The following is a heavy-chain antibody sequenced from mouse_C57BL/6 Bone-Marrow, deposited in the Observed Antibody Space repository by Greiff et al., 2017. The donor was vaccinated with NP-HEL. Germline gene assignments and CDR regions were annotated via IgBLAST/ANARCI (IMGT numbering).Heavy chain of an antibody. CDR3: ARPSYLAWFAY. D-gene: IGHD5-5*01. CDR1: GFTFSDYG. V-gene: IGHV5-17*01. Sequence: EVHLVESGGGLVKPGGSLKLSCAASGFTFSDYGMHWVRQAPEKGLEWVAYISSGSSTIYYADTVKGRFTISRDNAKNTLFLQMTSLRSEDTAMYYCARPSYLAWFAYWGQGTLVTVSA. J-gene: IGHJ3*01. CDR2: ISSGSSTI.